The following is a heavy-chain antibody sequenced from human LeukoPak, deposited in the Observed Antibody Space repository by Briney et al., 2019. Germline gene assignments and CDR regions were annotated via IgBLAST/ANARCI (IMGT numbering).Heavy chain of an antibody. CDR2: ITSDSRYM. V-gene: IGHV3-21*01. J-gene: IGHJ6*03. Sequence: GGSLRLSCAASGFTFSSYNMNWVRQAPGKGLEWVSSITSDSRYMYYADSVKGRFTISRDNAKNSLYLQMNSLRAEDTAVYYCAKDTVKVATIRRVPHYMDVWGKGTTVTISS. D-gene: IGHD5-12*01. CDR1: GFTFSSYN. CDR3: AKDTVKVATIRRVPHYMDV.